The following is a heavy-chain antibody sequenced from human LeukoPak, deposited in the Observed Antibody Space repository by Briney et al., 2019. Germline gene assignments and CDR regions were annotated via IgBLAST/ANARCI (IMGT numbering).Heavy chain of an antibody. CDR2: ISWNSGSI. Sequence: GGSLRLSCAASGFTFDDYAMHWVRQAPGKGLEWVSGISWNSGSIGYADSVKGRFTISIDNAKNSLYLQMNSLRAEDTALYYCAKADPYSSSWYYFDYWGQGTLVTVSS. V-gene: IGHV3-9*01. D-gene: IGHD6-13*01. J-gene: IGHJ4*02. CDR1: GFTFDDYA. CDR3: AKADPYSSSWYYFDY.